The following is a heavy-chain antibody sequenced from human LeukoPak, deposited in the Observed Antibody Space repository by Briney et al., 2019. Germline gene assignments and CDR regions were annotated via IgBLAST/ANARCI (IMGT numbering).Heavy chain of an antibody. CDR2: MNPNSGNT. V-gene: IGHV1-8*01. CDR3: ARGPNKYDGGNSGSAWFDP. CDR1: GYTFTTYD. D-gene: IGHD4-23*01. Sequence: ASVKVSCKASGYTFTTYDINWVRQATGQGLEWMGWMNPNSGNTGYAQKFQGRVTMTRNTSISTAYMELSSLRSEDTAVYYCARGPNKYDGGNSGSAWFDPWGQGTLVTVSS. J-gene: IGHJ5*02.